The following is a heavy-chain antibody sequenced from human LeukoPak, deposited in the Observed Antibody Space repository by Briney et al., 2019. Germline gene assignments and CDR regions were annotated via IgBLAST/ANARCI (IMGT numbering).Heavy chain of an antibody. V-gene: IGHV4-30-2*01. D-gene: IGHD5-12*01. CDR1: GGSISSGGYC. CDR2: IYHSGST. CDR3: AREYSGYGTDY. J-gene: IGHJ4*02. Sequence: SETLSLTCTVSGGSISSGGYCWSWIRQPPGKGLEWIGYIYHSGSTYYNPSLKSRVIISVDTSKNQFSLKLSSVTAADTAVYYCAREYSGYGTDYWGQGTLVTVSS.